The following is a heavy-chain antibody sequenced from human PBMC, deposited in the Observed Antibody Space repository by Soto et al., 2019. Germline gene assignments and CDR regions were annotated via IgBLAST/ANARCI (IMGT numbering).Heavy chain of an antibody. J-gene: IGHJ3*02. CDR1: GYPVTAYY. CDR2: INPATGAA. V-gene: IGHV1-2*02. CDR3: ARGGGVGVAGSAAFDM. D-gene: IGHD3-3*01. Sequence: QLHLVQSGAVVKKPGASVTVSCSASGYPVTAYYMHWVRQAPGRGLEWMGGINPATGAAKYTQTFQGRVPMARDPATRTVFMELSGLTSEDPAVFYCARGGGVGVAGSAAFDMWGQGTLVTVSS.